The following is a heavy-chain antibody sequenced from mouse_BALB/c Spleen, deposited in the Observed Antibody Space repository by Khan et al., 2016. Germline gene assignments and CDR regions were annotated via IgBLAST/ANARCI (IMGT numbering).Heavy chain of an antibody. V-gene: IGHV1-69*02. Sequence: QVQLQQPGAELVRPGASVKLSCKASGYTFTSYWINWMKQRPGQGLEWIGNIFPSDSYTNYNQKFKDKATLTVDKSSSTAYMQLSSPTSEDSASYYCTRGESTMIRGFAYWGQGTLVTVSA. J-gene: IGHJ3*01. D-gene: IGHD2-4*01. CDR1: GYTFTSYW. CDR2: IFPSDSYT. CDR3: TRGESTMIRGFAY.